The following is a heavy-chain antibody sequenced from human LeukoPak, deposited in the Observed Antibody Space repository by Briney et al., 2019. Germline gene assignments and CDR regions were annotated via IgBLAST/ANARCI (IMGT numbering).Heavy chain of an antibody. CDR2: INHSGST. CDR1: GGSISSYY. J-gene: IGHJ6*03. V-gene: IGHV4-34*01. D-gene: IGHD3-9*01. CDR3: ARLCRLRYFDWLSPLGYYYMDV. Sequence: SETLSLTCTVSGGSISSYYWSWIRQPPGKGLEWIGEINHSGSTNYNPSLKSRVTISVDTSKNQFSLKLSSVTAADTAVYYCARLCRLRYFDWLSPLGYYYMDVWGKGTTVTISS.